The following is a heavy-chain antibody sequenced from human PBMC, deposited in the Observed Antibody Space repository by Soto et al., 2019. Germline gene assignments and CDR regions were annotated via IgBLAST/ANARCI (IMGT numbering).Heavy chain of an antibody. CDR3: ARVNIVVVTAAGAFDI. Sequence: QVQLQESGPGLVKPSQTLSLTCTVSGGSISSGDYYWSWIRQPPGKGLEWIGYIYYSGSTYYNPSLKSRVTISXXTXKTXFSLKLSSVTAADTAVYYCARVNIVVVTAAGAFDIWGQGTMVTVSS. D-gene: IGHD2-21*02. V-gene: IGHV4-30-4*01. J-gene: IGHJ3*02. CDR1: GGSISSGDYY. CDR2: IYYSGST.